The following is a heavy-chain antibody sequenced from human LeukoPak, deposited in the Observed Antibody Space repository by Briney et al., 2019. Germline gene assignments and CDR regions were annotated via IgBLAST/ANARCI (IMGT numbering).Heavy chain of an antibody. J-gene: IGHJ3*02. V-gene: IGHV4-59*01. Sequence: NPSETLSLTCTVSGGSISSYYWSWIRQPPGKGLEWIGYIYYSGSTNYNPSLKSRVTISVDTSKNQFSLKLSSVTAADTAVYYCARIRADYGDAFDIWGQGTMVTVSS. CDR1: GGSISSYY. CDR2: IYYSGST. CDR3: ARIRADYGDAFDI. D-gene: IGHD4-17*01.